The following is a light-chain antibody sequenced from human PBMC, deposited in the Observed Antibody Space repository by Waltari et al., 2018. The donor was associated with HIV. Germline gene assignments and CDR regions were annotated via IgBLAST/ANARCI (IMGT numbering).Light chain of an antibody. V-gene: IGKV3-20*01. CDR3: QQYGRSPGLT. CDR2: AAS. J-gene: IGKJ4*01. Sequence: EIVLTQSPGTLSLSPGERATLSCRASQSVNNDYLAWYQHKPGQAPRLLIYAASSRATGIPDRFSGSGSGTDFTLTVTRLEPEDFAVYYCQQYGRSPGLTFGGGTKVEVK. CDR1: QSVNNDY.